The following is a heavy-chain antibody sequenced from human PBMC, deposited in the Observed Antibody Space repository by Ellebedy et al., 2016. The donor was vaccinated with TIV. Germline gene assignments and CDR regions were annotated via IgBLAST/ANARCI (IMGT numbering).Heavy chain of an antibody. CDR3: ARAGGAAGKLKRYYYYGMDV. J-gene: IGHJ6*02. CDR2: INPSGGST. Sequence: ASVKVSCKASGYTFTSYYMHWVRQAPGQGLEWMGIINPSGGSTSYAQKFQGRVTMTRDTSTSTVYMELSSLRSEDTAVYYCARAGGAAGKLKRYYYYGMDVWGQGTTVTVSS. V-gene: IGHV1-46*01. CDR1: GYTFTSYY. D-gene: IGHD6-13*01.